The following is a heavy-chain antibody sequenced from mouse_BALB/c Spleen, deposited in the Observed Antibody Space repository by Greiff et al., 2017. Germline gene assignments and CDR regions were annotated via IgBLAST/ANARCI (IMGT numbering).Heavy chain of an antibody. CDR3: ARDLWD. CDR2: ISSGGSYT. CDR1: GFTFSSYA. V-gene: IGHV5-9-1*01. Sequence: EVMLVESGGGLVQPGGSLKLSCAASGFTFSSYAMSWVRQTPEKRLEWVATISSGGSYTYYPDSVKGRFTISRDNAKNTLYLQMSSLRSEDTAMYYCARDLWDWGQGTTLTVSS. J-gene: IGHJ2*01. D-gene: IGHD1-1*02.